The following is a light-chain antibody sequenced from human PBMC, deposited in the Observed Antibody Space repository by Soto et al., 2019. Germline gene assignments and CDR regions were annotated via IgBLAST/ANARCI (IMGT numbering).Light chain of an antibody. J-gene: IGKJ5*01. CDR2: GAS. CDR1: QGVSRK. Sequence: DIVMTQSPAPLSVAPGERVTFSCRSSQGVSRKLAWYHHKPGQAPRLLISGASTGATGIPARFRGSGSGTDFTLTISSLEPDDVAVYYCQQRSNWQITLGQGTRLEIK. V-gene: IGKV3D-11*03. CDR3: QQRSNWQIT.